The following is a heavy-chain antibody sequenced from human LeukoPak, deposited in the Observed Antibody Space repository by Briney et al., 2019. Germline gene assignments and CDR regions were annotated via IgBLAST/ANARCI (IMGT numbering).Heavy chain of an antibody. CDR2: FSVSGGNT. Sequence: AGGSLRLSCAVSGFTFSDYAMCWVRQAPGRGLEWVSSFSVSGGNTYYADSVKGRFTISRDNSKNMLYLQMNSLTAEDSAVYYCAKEGDVVVTLSYYFDCWGQGTLVTVSS. V-gene: IGHV3-23*01. CDR3: AKEGDVVVTLSYYFDC. CDR1: GFTFSDYA. J-gene: IGHJ4*02. D-gene: IGHD3-22*01.